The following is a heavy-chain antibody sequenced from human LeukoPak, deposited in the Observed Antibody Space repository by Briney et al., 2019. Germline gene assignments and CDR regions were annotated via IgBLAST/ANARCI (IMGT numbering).Heavy chain of an antibody. CDR2: IYTSGTT. CDR3: ARGAPSDY. CDR1: GGSISSGSISSYY. Sequence: TLSLTCTVSGGSISSGSISSYYWSWVRQPAGKGLEWIGRIYTSGTTNYNPSLKSRVTMSVDTSKNKFSLKLNSVTAADTAVYYCARGAPSDYWGQGTLVTVSS. V-gene: IGHV4-61*02. J-gene: IGHJ4*02.